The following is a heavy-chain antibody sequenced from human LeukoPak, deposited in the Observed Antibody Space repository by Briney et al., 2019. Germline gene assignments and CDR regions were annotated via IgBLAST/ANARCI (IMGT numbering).Heavy chain of an antibody. V-gene: IGHV3-74*01. Sequence: GGSLRLSCAASGVTLSSYWMHWVRQAPGKGLVWVSRINSDGTSTTYADPVKGRFTISRDTAKNSLYLQMNSLRAEDTAVYYCVAARADFDYWGQGTLVTVSS. J-gene: IGHJ4*02. CDR2: INSDGTST. CDR1: GVTLSSYW. D-gene: IGHD2-15*01. CDR3: VAARADFDY.